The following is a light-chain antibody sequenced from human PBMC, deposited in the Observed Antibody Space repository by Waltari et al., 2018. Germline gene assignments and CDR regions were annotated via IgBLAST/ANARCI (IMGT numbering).Light chain of an antibody. V-gene: IGLV1-40*01. CDR3: QSYDDSLGGSVI. J-gene: IGLJ2*01. CDR2: GNN. CDR1: SAHVGAGFV. Sequence: QSVLTQPPSLSAAPAPWVTISCTATSAHVGAGFVCLWYQQFPETAPKLLFFGNNNRPSGVPDRFSGSKSGTSASLAITGLQAEDEAEYYCQSYDDSLGGSVIFGGGTKLTVL.